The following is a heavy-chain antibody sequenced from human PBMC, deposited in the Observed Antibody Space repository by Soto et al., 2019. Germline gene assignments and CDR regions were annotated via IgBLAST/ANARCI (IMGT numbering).Heavy chain of an antibody. CDR3: ASAPYVDTAMVSIDP. J-gene: IGHJ5*02. V-gene: IGHV3-7*03. CDR2: IKLDGSEK. D-gene: IGHD5-18*01. Sequence: GGSLRLSCAASGFAFSTYWMTWVRQAPGKGLEWVANIKLDGSEKNYVDSVKGRFIISRDNAKNSLYLQVNSLRAEDTAVYYCASAPYVDTAMVSIDPWGQGTLVTVSS. CDR1: GFAFSTYW.